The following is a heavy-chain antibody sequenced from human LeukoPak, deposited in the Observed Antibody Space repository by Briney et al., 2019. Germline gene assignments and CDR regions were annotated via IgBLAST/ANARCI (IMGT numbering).Heavy chain of an antibody. CDR3: ARAGRGYSYGNFDY. V-gene: IGHV3-20*04. CDR2: INWNGGST. D-gene: IGHD5-18*01. CDR1: GFTFDDYG. J-gene: IGHJ4*02. Sequence: GGSLRLSCAASGFTFDDYGMSWVRQASGKGLEWVSGINWNGGSTGYADSVKGRFTISRDNAKNSLYLQMNSLRAEDMALYYCARAGRGYSYGNFDYWGQGTLVTVPS.